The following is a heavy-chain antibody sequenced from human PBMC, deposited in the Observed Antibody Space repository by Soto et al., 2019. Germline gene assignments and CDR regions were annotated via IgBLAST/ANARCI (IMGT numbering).Heavy chain of an antibody. D-gene: IGHD3-22*01. Sequence: SVKVSCKASGGTFSSYAISWVRQAPGQGLEWMGGIIPIFGTANYAQKFQGRVTITADESTSTAYMELSSLRSEDTAVYYCARRRDYYEHYYFDYSGQGILVTVSS. CDR3: ARRRDYYEHYYFDY. CDR1: GGTFSSYA. V-gene: IGHV1-69*13. CDR2: IIPIFGTA. J-gene: IGHJ4*02.